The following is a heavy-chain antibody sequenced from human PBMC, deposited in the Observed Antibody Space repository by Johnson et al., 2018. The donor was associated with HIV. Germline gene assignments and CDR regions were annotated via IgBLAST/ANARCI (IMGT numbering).Heavy chain of an antibody. CDR3: TAKSASVGANYAFDI. J-gene: IGHJ3*02. Sequence: VQLVESGGGVVQPGRSLRLSCAASGFTFSNAWMSWVRQAPGKGLEWVGRIKSKTDGGTTDYAAPVKGRFTISRDDSKNTLYLQMNSLKTEDTAVYYCTAKSASVGANYAFDIWGQGTMVTVSS. D-gene: IGHD1-26*01. CDR2: IKSKTDGGTT. CDR1: GFTFSNAW. V-gene: IGHV3-15*01.